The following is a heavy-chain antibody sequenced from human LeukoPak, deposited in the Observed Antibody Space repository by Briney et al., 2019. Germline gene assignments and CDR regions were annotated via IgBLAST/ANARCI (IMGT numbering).Heavy chain of an antibody. V-gene: IGHV3-30-3*01. CDR1: GFTFSSYA. CDR3: ARDDSGSYIPFDY. D-gene: IGHD1-26*01. Sequence: GGSLRLSCAASGFTFSSYAMHWVRQAPGKGLEWVAVISYDGSNKYYADSVKGRFTISRDNSKNTLYLQMNSLRAEDTAMYYCARDDSGSYIPFDYWGQGTLVTVSS. CDR2: ISYDGSNK. J-gene: IGHJ4*02.